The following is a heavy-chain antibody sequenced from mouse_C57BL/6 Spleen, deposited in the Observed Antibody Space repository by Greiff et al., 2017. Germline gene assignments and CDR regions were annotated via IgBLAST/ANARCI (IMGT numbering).Heavy chain of an antibody. V-gene: IGHV1-53*01. D-gene: IGHD1-1*01. CDR1: GYTFTSYW. Sequence: QVHVKQPGTELVKPGASVKLSCKASGYTFTSYWMHWVKQRPGQGLEWIGNINPSNGGTNYNEKFKSKATLTVDKPSSTAYMQRSSLTSEDSAVYYCASQNYYGSSPRGYFDVWGTGTTVTVSS. CDR2: INPSNGGT. CDR3: ASQNYYGSSPRGYFDV. J-gene: IGHJ1*03.